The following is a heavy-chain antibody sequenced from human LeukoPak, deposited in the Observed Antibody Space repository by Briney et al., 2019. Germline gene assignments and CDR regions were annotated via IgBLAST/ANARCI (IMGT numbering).Heavy chain of an antibody. CDR1: GFTFSSYG. CDR3: AKETKGVIVGATRNWFDP. CDR2: ISGGGGST. D-gene: IGHD1-26*01. V-gene: IGHV3-23*01. J-gene: IGHJ5*02. Sequence: GGSLRLSCAASGFTFSSYGMHWVRQAPGKGLEWVSAISGGGGSTYYADSVKGRFTISRDDSKNTLYLQMNSLRAEDTAVYYCAKETKGVIVGATRNWFDPWGQGTLVTVSS.